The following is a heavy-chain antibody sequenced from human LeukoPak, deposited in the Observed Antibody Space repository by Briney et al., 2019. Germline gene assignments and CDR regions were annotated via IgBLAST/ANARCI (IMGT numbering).Heavy chain of an antibody. V-gene: IGHV3-33*01. CDR3: AREFDAFDI. J-gene: IGHJ3*02. CDR1: GFTFSSYG. Sequence: GGSLRLSCAASGFTFSSYGMHWVRQAPGKGLEWVAVIWYDGSNKYSADSVKGRFTISRDNSKNTLYLQMNSLRAEDTAVYYCAREFDAFDIWGQGTMVTVSS. CDR2: IWYDGSNK.